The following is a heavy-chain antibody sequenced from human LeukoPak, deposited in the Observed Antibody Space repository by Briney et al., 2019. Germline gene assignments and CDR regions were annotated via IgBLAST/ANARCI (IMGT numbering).Heavy chain of an antibody. CDR2: IYHSGST. V-gene: IGHV4-38-2*02. J-gene: IGHJ6*03. Sequence: SETLSLTCTVSGYSISSGYYWGWIRQPPGKGLEWIGSIYHSGSTYYNPSLKSRVTISVDTSKNQFSLKLSSVTAADTAVYYCAREADYYYYMDAWGKGTTVTVSS. CDR1: GYSISSGYY. CDR3: AREADYYYYMDA.